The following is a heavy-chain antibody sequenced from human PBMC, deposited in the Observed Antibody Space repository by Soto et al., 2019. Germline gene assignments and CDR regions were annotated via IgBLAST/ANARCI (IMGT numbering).Heavy chain of an antibody. J-gene: IGHJ4*02. CDR3: ARGRGRYFDY. Sequence: SETLSLTCAVYGGSFSGYYWSWIRQPPGKGLEWIGEINHSGSTNYNPSLKSRVTISVDTSKNQCSLKLSSVTAADTAVYYCARGRGRYFDYWGQGTLVTVSS. CDR1: GGSFSGYY. V-gene: IGHV4-34*01. CDR2: INHSGST.